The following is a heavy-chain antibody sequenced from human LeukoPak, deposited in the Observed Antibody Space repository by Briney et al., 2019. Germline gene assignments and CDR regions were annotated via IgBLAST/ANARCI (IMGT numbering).Heavy chain of an antibody. V-gene: IGHV1-69*04. Sequence: ASVKVSCKASGGTFSSYAISWVRQAPGQGLEWMGRIIPILGIANYAQKFQGRVTITADKSTSTAYMELSSLRSEDTAVYYCAREDYYGSGSYYKPWGQGTLVTVSS. CDR1: GGTFSSYA. J-gene: IGHJ4*02. CDR3: AREDYYGSGSYYKP. D-gene: IGHD3-10*01. CDR2: IIPILGIA.